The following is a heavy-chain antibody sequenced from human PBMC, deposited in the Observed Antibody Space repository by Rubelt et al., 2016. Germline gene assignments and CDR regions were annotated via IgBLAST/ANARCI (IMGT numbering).Heavy chain of an antibody. V-gene: IGHV3-33*01. Sequence: QVQLVESGGGVVQPGRSLRLSCAASGFTFSSYGMHWVRQAPGKGLEWVAVIWYDGSNKYYADSVKGRFTISRDNSKNTLYLQMNSLKTEDTAVYYCTTVSNEWLPGYGMDVWGQGTTVTVSS. CDR2: IWYDGSNK. CDR3: TTVSNEWLPGYGMDV. D-gene: IGHD5-12*01. J-gene: IGHJ6*02. CDR1: GFTFSSYG.